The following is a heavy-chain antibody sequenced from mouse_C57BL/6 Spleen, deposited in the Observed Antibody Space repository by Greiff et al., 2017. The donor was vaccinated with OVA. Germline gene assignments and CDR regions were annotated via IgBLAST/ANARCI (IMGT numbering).Heavy chain of an antibody. CDR3: ARRTGKGPFDY. J-gene: IGHJ2*01. D-gene: IGHD4-1*01. Sequence: QVKLQQPGAELVMPGASVKLSCKASGYTFTSYWMHWVKQRPGQGLEWIGEIDPSDSYTNYNQKFKGKSTLTVDKSSSTAYMQLSSLTSEDSAVYYCARRTGKGPFDYWGQGTTLTVSS. V-gene: IGHV1-69*01. CDR2: IDPSDSYT. CDR1: GYTFTSYW.